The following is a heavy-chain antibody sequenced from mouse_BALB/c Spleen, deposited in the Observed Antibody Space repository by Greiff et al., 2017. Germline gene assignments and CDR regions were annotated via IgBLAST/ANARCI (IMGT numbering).Heavy chain of an antibody. CDR1: GYTFTSYW. Sequence: EVQLQQSGTVLARPGASVKMSCKASGYTFTSYWMHWVKQRPGQGLEWIGAIYPGNCDTSYNQKFKGKAKLTAVTSTSTAYMELSSLTNEDSAVYYCTRSDYYGSSYGAMDDWGQGTSVTVSS. CDR2: IYPGNCDT. D-gene: IGHD1-1*01. CDR3: TRSDYYGSSYGAMDD. J-gene: IGHJ4*01. V-gene: IGHV1-5*01.